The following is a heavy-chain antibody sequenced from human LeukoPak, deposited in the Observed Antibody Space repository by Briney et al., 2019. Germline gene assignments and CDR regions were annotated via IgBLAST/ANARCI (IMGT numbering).Heavy chain of an antibody. CDR1: GGSISSSSYY. CDR2: ISYSGST. V-gene: IGHV4-39*01. CDR3: ARVGDYGSGSYFDY. Sequence: SETLSLTCTVSGGSISSSSYYWGWIRQPPGKGMEWIGSISYSGSTYYNPSLKSRVTISLDTSKNQSSLKLSSVTAADTAVYYCARVGDYGSGSYFDYWGQGTLVTVSS. J-gene: IGHJ4*02. D-gene: IGHD3-10*01.